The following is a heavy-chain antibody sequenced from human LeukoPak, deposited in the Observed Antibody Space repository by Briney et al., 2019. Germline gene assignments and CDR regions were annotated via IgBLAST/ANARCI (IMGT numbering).Heavy chain of an antibody. D-gene: IGHD3-22*01. V-gene: IGHV4-61*02. CDR1: GGSISSGSYY. J-gene: IGHJ3*02. CDR2: IYTSGST. CDR3: ARDLVGDYYDSSGYYYPDAFDI. Sequence: PSETLSLTCTVSGGSISSGSYYWSWIRQPAGKGLEWIGRIYTSGSTNYNPSLKSRVTISVDTSKNQFSLKLSSVTAADTAVYYCARDLVGDYYDSSGYYYPDAFDIWGQGTMVTVSS.